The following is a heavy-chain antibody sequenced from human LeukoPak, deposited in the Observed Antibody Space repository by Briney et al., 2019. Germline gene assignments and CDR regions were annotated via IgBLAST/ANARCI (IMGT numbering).Heavy chain of an antibody. D-gene: IGHD2-15*01. Sequence: SETLSLTCTVSSGSISSVGYYWGWIRQPPGKGLEWIGSVYYSGTTYYNPSLKSRVTMSVDTSKTQFSLMLSSVTAADTAVYYCAGGNIAVVIALDYWGQGTLVTVSS. J-gene: IGHJ4*02. CDR2: VYYSGTT. V-gene: IGHV4-39*07. CDR1: SGSISSVGYY. CDR3: AGGNIAVVIALDY.